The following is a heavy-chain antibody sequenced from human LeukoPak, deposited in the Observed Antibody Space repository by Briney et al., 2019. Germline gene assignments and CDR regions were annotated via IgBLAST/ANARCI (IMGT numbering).Heavy chain of an antibody. J-gene: IGHJ3*02. CDR1: GFTVSSNY. CDR3: ARETNQRGGWFGELAGIFDI. Sequence: PGGSLRLSCAASGFTVSSNYMSWVRQAPGKGLEWVSVIYSDGTTYYADSVKGRFTISRDNSKNTLYLQMNSLRAEDTAVYHCARETNQRGGWFGELAGIFDIWGQGTMATVSS. V-gene: IGHV3-53*01. CDR2: IYSDGTT. D-gene: IGHD3-10*01.